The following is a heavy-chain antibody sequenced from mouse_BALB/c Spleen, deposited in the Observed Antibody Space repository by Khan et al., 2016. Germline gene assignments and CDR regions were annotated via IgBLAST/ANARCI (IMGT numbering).Heavy chain of an antibody. J-gene: IGHJ2*01. CDR2: ISYSGST. CDR3: ARNYFFDY. CDR1: GYSITSDYA. Sequence: EVQLQESGPGLVKPSQSLSLTCTVTGYSITSDYAWNWIRQFPGNKLEWMGYISYSGSTSYNPSLKSRISITRDTSKNQFFLQLNSVTTEDTATYYCARNYFFDYWGQGTTLTVPS. V-gene: IGHV3-2*02.